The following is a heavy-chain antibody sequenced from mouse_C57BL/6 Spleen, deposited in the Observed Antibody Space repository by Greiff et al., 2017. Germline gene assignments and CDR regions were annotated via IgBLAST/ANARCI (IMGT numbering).Heavy chain of an antibody. J-gene: IGHJ3*01. CDR3: TLYYGYDPAFAY. Sequence: EVQGLQPGAELVRPGASVKLSCTASGYNITDDYMHWVKQRPEHGLEWIGWIDPENGDTEYASKFQGKATLTADTSSNTAYLQLSSLTSEDTAVYYCTLYYGYDPAFAYWGQGTLVTVSA. CDR2: IDPENGDT. D-gene: IGHD2-2*01. V-gene: IGHV14-4*01. CDR1: GYNITDDY.